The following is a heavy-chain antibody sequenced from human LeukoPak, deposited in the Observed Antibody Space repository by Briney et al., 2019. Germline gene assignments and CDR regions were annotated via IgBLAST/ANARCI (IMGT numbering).Heavy chain of an antibody. CDR3: ASRRDY. J-gene: IGHJ4*02. V-gene: IGHV3-48*03. CDR1: GFAFSDYE. Sequence: GGSLRLSCAASGFAFSDYEMNWVRQAPGKGLEWVSNIGSSGRTIFYADSVKGRFTISRDNAKNSLYLQTNSLRVEDTAIYYCASRRDYWGQGTLVTVSS. CDR2: IGSSGRTI.